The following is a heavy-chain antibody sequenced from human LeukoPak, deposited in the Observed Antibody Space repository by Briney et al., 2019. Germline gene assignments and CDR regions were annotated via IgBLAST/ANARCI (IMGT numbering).Heavy chain of an antibody. CDR2: IWYDGSNK. V-gene: IGHV3-33*01. CDR3: ATYSYCSSTSCLVGDAFDI. D-gene: IGHD2-2*01. J-gene: IGHJ3*02. Sequence: GRSLRLSCAASGFTFSSYGMHWVRQAPGKGLEWVAVIWYDGSNKYYADSVKGRFTISRDNSKNTLYLQMNSLRAEDTAVYYCATYSYCSSTSCLVGDAFDIWGQGTMVTVSS. CDR1: GFTFSSYG.